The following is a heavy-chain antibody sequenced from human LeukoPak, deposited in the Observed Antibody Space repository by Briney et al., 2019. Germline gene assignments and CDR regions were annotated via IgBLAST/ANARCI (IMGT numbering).Heavy chain of an antibody. Sequence: GASVKVSCKASGGTFSSYAISWVRQAPGQGLEWMGRIIPILGIANYAQKFQGRVTITADKSTSTAYMELSSLRSEDTAVYYCASGVRIVGASSAFDIWGQGTMVTVSS. CDR1: GGTFSSYA. CDR3: ASGVRIVGASSAFDI. CDR2: IIPILGIA. V-gene: IGHV1-69*04. D-gene: IGHD1-26*01. J-gene: IGHJ3*02.